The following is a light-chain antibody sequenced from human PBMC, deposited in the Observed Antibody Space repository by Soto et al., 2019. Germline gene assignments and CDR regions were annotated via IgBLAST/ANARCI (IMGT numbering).Light chain of an antibody. J-gene: IGKJ5*01. CDR1: QSVNNNY. Sequence: EIVWTQSAGTLSLSPGYRSTLSCRASQSVNNNYLAWYQQRPGQAPRLLIYGASSRATGIPDRFSGSGSGTDFTLTISRMEPEDFAVYYCQPRSNSVTFGQGTRLEIK. V-gene: IGKV3D-20*02. CDR2: GAS. CDR3: QPRSNSVT.